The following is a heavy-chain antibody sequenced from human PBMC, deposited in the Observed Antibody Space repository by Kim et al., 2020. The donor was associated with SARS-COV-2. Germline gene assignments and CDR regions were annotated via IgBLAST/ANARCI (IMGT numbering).Heavy chain of an antibody. J-gene: IGHJ4*02. V-gene: IGHV3-23*01. CDR3: ARGGVVVVAAFDY. CDR2: ISGSGGST. D-gene: IGHD2-15*01. CDR1: GFTFSSYA. Sequence: GGSLRLSCAASGFTFSSYAMSWVRQAPGKGLEWVSAISGSGGSTYYADSVKGRFTISRDNSKNTLYLQMNSLRAEDTAVYYCARGGVVVVAAFDYWGQGTLVTVSS.